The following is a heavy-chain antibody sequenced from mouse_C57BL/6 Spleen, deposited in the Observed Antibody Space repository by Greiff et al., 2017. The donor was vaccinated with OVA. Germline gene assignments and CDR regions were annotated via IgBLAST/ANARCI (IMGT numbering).Heavy chain of an antibody. V-gene: IGHV3-6*01. J-gene: IGHJ4*01. CDR2: ISYDGSN. D-gene: IGHD3-3*01. CDR3: ARERAPTWEGDAMDY. Sequence: EVQLQQSGPGLVKPSQSLSLTCSVTGYSITSGYYWNWIRQFPGNNLEWMGYISYDGSNNYNPSLKNRISITRDTSKNQFFLKLKSVTTEDTATYYSARERAPTWEGDAMDYWGQGTSVTVSS. CDR1: GYSITSGYY.